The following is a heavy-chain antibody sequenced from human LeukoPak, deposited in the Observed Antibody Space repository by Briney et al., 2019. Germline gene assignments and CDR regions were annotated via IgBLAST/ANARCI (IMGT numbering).Heavy chain of an antibody. V-gene: IGHV3-30-3*02. J-gene: IGHJ4*02. D-gene: IGHD6-19*01. CDR1: GFTFSSYA. CDR2: ISYDGSNK. Sequence: PGGSLRLSCAASGFTFSSYAMHWVRQAPGKGLEWVAVISYDGSNKYYADSVKGRFTISRDNSKNTLYLQMNSLRAEDTAVYYCAKGFSVIAVAGTEFDYWGQGTLVTVSS. CDR3: AKGFSVIAVAGTEFDY.